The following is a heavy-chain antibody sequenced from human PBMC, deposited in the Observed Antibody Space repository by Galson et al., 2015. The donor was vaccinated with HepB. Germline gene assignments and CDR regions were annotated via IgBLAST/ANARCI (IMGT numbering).Heavy chain of an antibody. V-gene: IGHV3-33*01. Sequence: SLRLSCAASDVALNTCGIHWVRQAPGKGLEWVTVIWYDGSSGYYADSVKGRFSISRDTSKNTVFLQMNSLRAEDTAVYYCVGTYSARMGYYGMDVWGQGTTVAVSS. CDR1: DVALNTCG. D-gene: IGHD6-13*01. CDR3: VGTYSARMGYYGMDV. J-gene: IGHJ6*02. CDR2: IWYDGSSG.